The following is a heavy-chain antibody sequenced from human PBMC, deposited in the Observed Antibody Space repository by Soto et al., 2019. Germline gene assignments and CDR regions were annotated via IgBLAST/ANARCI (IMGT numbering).Heavy chain of an antibody. V-gene: IGHV4-39*01. CDR3: AVGDSTWNWFDP. J-gene: IGHJ5*02. CDR1: GGSSSSSDFY. Sequence: QLQLQESGPGLVKPSETLSLTCTVSGGSSSSSDFYWGWLRQPPGKGLDFIGSMYYSGTTYYNPSLKNRSTISVDTSKNQFSLKVISVTAAATAVYYCAVGDSTWNWFDPWGQGALVPVSS. D-gene: IGHD6-13*01. CDR2: MYYSGTT.